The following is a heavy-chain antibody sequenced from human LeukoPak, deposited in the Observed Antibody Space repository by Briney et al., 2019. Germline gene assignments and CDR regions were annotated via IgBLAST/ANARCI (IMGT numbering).Heavy chain of an antibody. J-gene: IGHJ4*02. CDR1: GFSFSSFA. CDR3: MKSPHASSSYFDY. Sequence: GGSLRLSCSASGFSFSSFAMHWVRQAPGKGLEYVSAINSNGDITDYADSVKGRFTMSRDNSKNTLHLQMSSLTVEDTAVYYCMKSPHASSSYFDYWGQGTLVTVSS. CDR2: INSNGDIT. D-gene: IGHD6-13*01. V-gene: IGHV3-64D*06.